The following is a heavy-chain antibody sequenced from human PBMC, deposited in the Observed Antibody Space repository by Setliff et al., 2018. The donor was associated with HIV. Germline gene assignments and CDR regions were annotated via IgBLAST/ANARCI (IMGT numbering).Heavy chain of an antibody. CDR2: IIPIFGTA. CDR3: ARIGGGYDAMGWFDP. J-gene: IGHJ5*02. CDR1: GGTFSSYA. Sequence: GASVKVSCKASGGTFSSYAISWVRQAPGQGLEWMGGIIPIFGTANYAQKFQGRVTITTDESTSTAYMELSSLRSEDTAVYYCARIGGGYDAMGWFDPWGQGTLVTSPQ. V-gene: IGHV1-69*05. D-gene: IGHD5-12*01.